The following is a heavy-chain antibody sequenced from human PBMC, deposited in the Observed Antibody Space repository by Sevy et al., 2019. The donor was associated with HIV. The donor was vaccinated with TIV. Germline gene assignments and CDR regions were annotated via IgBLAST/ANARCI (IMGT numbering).Heavy chain of an antibody. Sequence: SETLSLTCSVSGGSISSSDSYWSWIRQPPGKGLEWIGYIHYSGGTYYNPFLKSRVAMSVDTSERQFSLRLSFMTAADTAVYYCANKRGYFHGPFDYWGQGALVTVSS. CDR1: GGSISSSDSY. J-gene: IGHJ4*02. CDR3: ANKRGYFHGPFDY. D-gene: IGHD2-2*03. V-gene: IGHV4-30-4*01. CDR2: IHYSGGT.